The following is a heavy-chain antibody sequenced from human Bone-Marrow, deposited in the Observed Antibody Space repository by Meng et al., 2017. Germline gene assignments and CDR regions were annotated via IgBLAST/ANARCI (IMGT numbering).Heavy chain of an antibody. CDR3: ARDNVIYYDSSGYYDGWCIDY. J-gene: IGHJ4*02. CDR1: GGSISSYY. CDR2: IYTSGST. D-gene: IGHD3-22*01. V-gene: IGHV4-4*07. Sequence: SETLSLTCTVSGGSISSYYWSWIRQPAGKGLEWIGRIYTSGSTNYNPSLRSRVTMSVDTSKNQFSLKLRSVTAADTAVYYCARDNVIYYDSSGYYDGWCIDYWGQGTLVTVSS.